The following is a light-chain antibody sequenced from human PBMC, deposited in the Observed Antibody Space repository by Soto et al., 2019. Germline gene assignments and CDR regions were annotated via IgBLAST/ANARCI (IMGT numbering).Light chain of an antibody. Sequence: EIVMTQSPATMSVSPGERATLSCRASQSVSSDLAWYQQKPGQAHRLLIYGASTRATGIPARCSGSGSETEVTLTISSLQSEDFAGYYCQQYNNWPPWTVGQGTKVDIK. J-gene: IGKJ1*01. CDR2: GAS. V-gene: IGKV3-15*01. CDR1: QSVSSD. CDR3: QQYNNWPPWT.